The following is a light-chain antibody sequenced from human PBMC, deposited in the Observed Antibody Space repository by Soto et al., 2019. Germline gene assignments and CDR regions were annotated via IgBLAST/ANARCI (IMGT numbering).Light chain of an antibody. CDR2: LGS. Sequence: EIVMTQSPPSLTVTPGEPASISCRSSQRLLHSNGNNFLDWYLQKPGQSPQLLIDLGSNRASGVPDRVSGSAAGTDFTLKISRVEAEDVRVYYCMQALQTPYTFGQGTKLEIK. CDR1: QRLLHSNGNNF. CDR3: MQALQTPYT. J-gene: IGKJ2*01. V-gene: IGKV2-28*01.